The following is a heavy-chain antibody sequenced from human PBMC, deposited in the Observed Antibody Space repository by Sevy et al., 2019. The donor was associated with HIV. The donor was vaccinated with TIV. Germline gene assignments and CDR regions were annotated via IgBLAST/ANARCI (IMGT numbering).Heavy chain of an antibody. V-gene: IGHV1-24*01. D-gene: IGHD3-22*01. CDR2: FDPEDDET. CDR1: GDTLNVLS. J-gene: IGHJ4*02. Sequence: ASVKVSCKVSGDTLNVLSMHWVRQAPGKGLEWMATFDPEDDETFYAQKFQGRVTLTEDTSTGTAYMGLTSLRSEDTALYFCATTKDYYDSSGYPFDDWGQGTLVTVSS. CDR3: ATTKDYYDSSGYPFDD.